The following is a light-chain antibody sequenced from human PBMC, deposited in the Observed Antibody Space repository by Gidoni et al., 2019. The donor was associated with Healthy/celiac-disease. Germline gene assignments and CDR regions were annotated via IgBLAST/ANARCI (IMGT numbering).Light chain of an antibody. Sequence: QSVLTQPPSVSAAPGQQVTISCSGSRSNIGNNYVSWYQQLPGTAPKLLIYDNNKRPSGIPDRFSGSKSGTSATLGITGLKTGDEADYYCGTWDSSLSAVVFGGGTKLTV. CDR3: GTWDSSLSAVV. CDR1: RSNIGNNY. J-gene: IGLJ2*01. CDR2: DNN. V-gene: IGLV1-51*01.